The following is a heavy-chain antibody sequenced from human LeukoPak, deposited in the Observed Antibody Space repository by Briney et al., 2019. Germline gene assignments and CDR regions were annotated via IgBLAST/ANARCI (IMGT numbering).Heavy chain of an antibody. CDR2: LDDSGST. CDR3: ARRLRIGAAEWFDP. J-gene: IGHJ5*02. Sequence: SETLSLTCSVSSGSVRSNYYSWAWIRQAPGKGLEWVGGLDDSGSTYYNPSLKSRLTMSVDTSKNHFSLNLKSVAAADTSVYYCARRLRIGAAEWFDPWGQGIMVTVSS. V-gene: IGHV4-39*02. CDR1: SGSVRSNYYS. D-gene: IGHD2-15*01.